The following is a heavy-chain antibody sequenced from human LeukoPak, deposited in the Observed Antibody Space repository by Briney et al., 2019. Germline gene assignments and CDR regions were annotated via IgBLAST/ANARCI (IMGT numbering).Heavy chain of an antibody. J-gene: IGHJ4*02. Sequence: SETLSLTCAVYGGSFSGYYWSWIRQPPGKGLEWIGEINHSGSTNYNPSLKSRVTISEDTSKNQFSLKLSSVTAADTAVYYCARVGYSSSWIDYWGQGTLVTVSS. CDR2: INHSGST. V-gene: IGHV4-34*01. CDR1: GGSFSGYY. CDR3: ARVGYSSSWIDY. D-gene: IGHD6-13*01.